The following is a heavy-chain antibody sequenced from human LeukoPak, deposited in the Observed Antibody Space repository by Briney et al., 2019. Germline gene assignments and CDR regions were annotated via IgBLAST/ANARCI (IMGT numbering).Heavy chain of an antibody. CDR2: ISAYNGNT. CDR3: ARGRLPCSSTSCHARGPGLADY. J-gene: IGHJ4*02. V-gene: IGHV1-18*01. Sequence: ASVKVSCKASGYTFTSYGISWVRQAPGRGLEWMGWISAYNGNTNYAQKLQGRVTMTTDTSTSTAYMELRSLRSDDTAVYYCARGRLPCSSTSCHARGPGLADYWGQGTLVTVSS. CDR1: GYTFTSYG. D-gene: IGHD2-2*01.